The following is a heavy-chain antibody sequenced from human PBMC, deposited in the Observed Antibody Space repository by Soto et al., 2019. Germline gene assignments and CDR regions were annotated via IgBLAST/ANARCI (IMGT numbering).Heavy chain of an antibody. CDR3: ARVTYYSSDSVDV. CDR1: GDSVSNTVAA. V-gene: IGHV6-1*01. D-gene: IGHD3-22*01. CDR2: TYYRSKWYN. J-gene: IGHJ6*02. Sequence: SQTLSLTCAISGDSVSNTVAAWTWIRQSPSRGLECLGRTYYRSKWYNDYAISVRGRITINPDTSKNQFSLQLNSVTPEDSAVYYCARVTYYSSDSVDVWGQGTTVTVSS.